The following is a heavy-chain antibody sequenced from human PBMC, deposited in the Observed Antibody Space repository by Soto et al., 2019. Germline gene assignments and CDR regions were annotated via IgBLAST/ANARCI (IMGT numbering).Heavy chain of an antibody. CDR3: AREAQQLVALDAFDI. V-gene: IGHV3-33*01. D-gene: IGHD6-13*01. Sequence: GGSLRLSCAASGFTFSSYGMHWVRQAPGKGLEWVAVIWYDGSNKYYADSVEGRFTISRDNSKNTLYLQMNSLRAEDTAVYYCAREAQQLVALDAFDIWGQGTMVTVSS. CDR1: GFTFSSYG. J-gene: IGHJ3*02. CDR2: IWYDGSNK.